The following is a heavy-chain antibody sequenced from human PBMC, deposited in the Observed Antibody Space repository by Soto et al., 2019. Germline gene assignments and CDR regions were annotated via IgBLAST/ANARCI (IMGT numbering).Heavy chain of an antibody. J-gene: IGHJ4*02. D-gene: IGHD5-12*01. CDR2: ISYDGGNA. CDR1: GFTFSSYG. Sequence: QVQLVESGGGVVQPGRSLRLSCAASGFTFSSYGMHWVRQAPGKGLEWVALISYDGGNAYYTDSVKGRFTISRDSSKNTLSLQMNSLRDEDTAVYYCAKDLGGHTGSYCDYWGQGTLVTVSS. CDR3: AKDLGGHTGSYCDY. V-gene: IGHV3-30*18.